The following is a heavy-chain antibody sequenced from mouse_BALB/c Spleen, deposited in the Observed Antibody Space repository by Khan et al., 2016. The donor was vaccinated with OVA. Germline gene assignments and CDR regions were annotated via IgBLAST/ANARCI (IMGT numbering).Heavy chain of an antibody. D-gene: IGHD1-1*01. CDR1: GFSLTSYD. J-gene: IGHJ3*01. V-gene: IGHV2-3*01. CDR3: ALYYYGRAWFAY. CDR2: MWGDGST. Sequence: QVQLQQPGPGLVAPSQSLSITCTVSGFSLTSYDVGWVRQPPGKGLEWLGVMWGDGSTNYHSALISRLNINKDNSKSQVFLKLNSLQTDDTAAYYCALYYYGRAWFAYWGQGTLVTVSA.